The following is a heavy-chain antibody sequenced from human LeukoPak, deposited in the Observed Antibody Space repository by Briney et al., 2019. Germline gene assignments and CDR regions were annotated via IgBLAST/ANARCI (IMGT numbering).Heavy chain of an antibody. D-gene: IGHD2-15*01. CDR1: GFTFSSYD. Sequence: QAGGSLRLSCAASGFTFSSYDMSWVRQAPGKGLEWVSIIYSGGSTYYADSVKGRFTISRDNSKNTLYLQMNSLRAEDTAVYYCARDLCSGGSCYPDYWGQGTLVTVSS. J-gene: IGHJ4*02. CDR3: ARDLCSGGSCYPDY. CDR2: IYSGGST. V-gene: IGHV3-66*01.